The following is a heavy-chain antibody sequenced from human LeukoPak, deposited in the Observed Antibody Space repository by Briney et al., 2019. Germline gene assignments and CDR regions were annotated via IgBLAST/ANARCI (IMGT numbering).Heavy chain of an antibody. CDR3: ARAYCSGGSCYPGFDY. V-gene: IGHV4-30-2*01. D-gene: IGHD2-15*01. J-gene: IGHJ4*02. CDR1: GGSISSGGYS. CDR2: ICHSGST. Sequence: PSETLSLTCAVSGGSISSGGYSWSWIRQPPGKGLEWIGYICHSGSTYYNPSLKSRVTISVDRSKNQFSLKLSSVTAADTAVYYCARAYCSGGSCYPGFDYWGQGTLVTVSS.